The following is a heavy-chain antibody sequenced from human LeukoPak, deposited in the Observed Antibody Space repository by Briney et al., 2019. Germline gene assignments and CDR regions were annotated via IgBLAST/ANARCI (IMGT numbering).Heavy chain of an antibody. D-gene: IGHD3-9*01. CDR3: ARDRVVGHYDILTGYPTPGFDY. CDR1: GYTFTNYG. J-gene: IGHJ4*02. CDR2: ISGYNGNT. Sequence: ASVKVSCKTSGYTFTNYGINWVRQAPGQGLEWMGSISGYNGNTNYAKKLQGRVTMTTDTSTSTAYMELRSLRSDDTAVYYCARDRVVGHYDILTGYPTPGFDYWGQGTLVTVSS. V-gene: IGHV1-18*01.